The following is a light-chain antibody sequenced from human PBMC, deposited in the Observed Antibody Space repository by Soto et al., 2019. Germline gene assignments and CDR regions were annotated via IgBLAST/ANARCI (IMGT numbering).Light chain of an antibody. V-gene: IGLV2-14*01. CDR3: SSYTSNTTVV. CDR2: EVS. CDR1: SSDVGGYNY. J-gene: IGLJ2*01. Sequence: QSALTQPASVSGSPGQSIIISCTGNSSDVGGYNYVSWYQQHPGKVPKLMIYEVSNRPSGVSNRFSGSKSGNTASLTISGLQAEDEADYYCSSYTSNTTVVFGGGTKLTVL.